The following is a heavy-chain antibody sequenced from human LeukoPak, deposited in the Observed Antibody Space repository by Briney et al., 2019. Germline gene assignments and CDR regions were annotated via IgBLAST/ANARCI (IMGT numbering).Heavy chain of an antibody. D-gene: IGHD3-22*01. CDR2: ISSSGSTI. J-gene: IGHJ3*01. CDR1: GFTFSDYY. CDR3: ARIGNYYDSSGYYLEGAFDL. V-gene: IGHV3-11*04. Sequence: GGSLRLSCAASGFTFSDYYMSWIRQAPGKGLEWVSYISSSGSTIYYADSVKGRFPISRDNAKNSLYLQMNSLRAEDTAVYYCARIGNYYDSSGYYLEGAFDLWGQGTMVTVSS.